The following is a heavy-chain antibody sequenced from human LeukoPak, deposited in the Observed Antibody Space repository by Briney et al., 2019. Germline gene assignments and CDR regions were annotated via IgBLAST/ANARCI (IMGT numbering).Heavy chain of an antibody. Sequence: SETLSLTCTVSGGSISTTYSYWSWIRQPPGRGLEWIGTIAYNGHTYYSPSLESRVTISADTSDNQFSLQLNSVTVADTAVYYCARLRRPLVRGVALSYFDYWGQGTLVTASS. CDR2: IAYNGHT. CDR1: GGSISTTYSY. CDR3: ARLRRPLVRGVALSYFDY. J-gene: IGHJ4*02. V-gene: IGHV4-39*01. D-gene: IGHD3-10*01.